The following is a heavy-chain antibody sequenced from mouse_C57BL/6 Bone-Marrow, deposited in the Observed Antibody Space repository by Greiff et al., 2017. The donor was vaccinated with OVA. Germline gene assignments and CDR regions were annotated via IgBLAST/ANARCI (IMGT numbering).Heavy chain of an antibody. D-gene: IGHD1-1*01. Sequence: EVQLQQSGAELVRPGASVKLSCTASGFNIKDDYMHWVKQRPDQGLEWIGWIDPENGDTEYASKFQGKATITADTSSNTASLQLSSLTSEDTAGYYCTYYAWFAYWGQGTLVTVSA. CDR1: GFNIKDDY. CDR3: TYYAWFAY. J-gene: IGHJ3*01. CDR2: IDPENGDT. V-gene: IGHV14-4*01.